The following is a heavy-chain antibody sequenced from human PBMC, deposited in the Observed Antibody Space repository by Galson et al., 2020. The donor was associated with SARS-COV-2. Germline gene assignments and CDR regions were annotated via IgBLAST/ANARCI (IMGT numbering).Heavy chain of an antibody. D-gene: IGHD4-17*01. CDR2: IYHTGKT. CDR1: GSSISSAYY. Sequence: SETLSLTCTVSGSSISSAYYWGWVRQPPRKGLELIGYIYHTGKTFYSPSLQSRVTMSVDTSKNQFSLKLKSVTAADSAVYYCARNPTTVTPFDSWGQGTLVTVSS. V-gene: IGHV4-38-2*02. CDR3: ARNPTTVTPFDS. J-gene: IGHJ4*02.